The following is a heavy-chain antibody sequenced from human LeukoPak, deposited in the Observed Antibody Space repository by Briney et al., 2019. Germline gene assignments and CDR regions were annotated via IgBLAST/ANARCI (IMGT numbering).Heavy chain of an antibody. Sequence: SETLSLTCTVSDGSISSYYWSWIRQPPGKGLEWIGYIYYSGSTNYNPSLKSRVTISVDTSKNQFSLKLSSVTAADTAVYYCARGMQDFWSGYYIDYWGQGTLVTVSS. CDR1: DGSISSYY. J-gene: IGHJ4*02. V-gene: IGHV4-59*01. CDR3: ARGMQDFWSGYYIDY. CDR2: IYYSGST. D-gene: IGHD3-3*01.